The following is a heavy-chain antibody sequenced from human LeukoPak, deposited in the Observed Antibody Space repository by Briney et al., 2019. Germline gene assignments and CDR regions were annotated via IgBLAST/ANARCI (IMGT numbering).Heavy chain of an antibody. V-gene: IGHV1-8*01. CDR2: MNPNSGNT. D-gene: IGHD3-10*01. J-gene: IGHJ4*02. CDR1: GYTFTSYD. Sequence: ASVKVSCKASGYTFTSYDINWVRQATGQGLEWMGWMNPNSGNTGYAQKFQGRVTMTRNTSISTAYMELSSLRSDDTAVYYCARDELILTYFDYWGQGTLVTVSS. CDR3: ARDELILTYFDY.